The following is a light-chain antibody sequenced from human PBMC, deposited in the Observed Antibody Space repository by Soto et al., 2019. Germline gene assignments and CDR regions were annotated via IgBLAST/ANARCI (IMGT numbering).Light chain of an antibody. V-gene: IGKV3-11*01. CDR2: DAS. CDR3: QHRSSWPLT. CDR1: QSVRSF. J-gene: IGKJ5*01. Sequence: EIVLTQSPATLSLSPGERATLSCRASQSVRSFLTWYQQRPGQAPRLLLYDASNRATGIPARFSGSGSGTDFTLTISSLESEDFAVYYCQHRSSWPLTFGGGTRLEIK.